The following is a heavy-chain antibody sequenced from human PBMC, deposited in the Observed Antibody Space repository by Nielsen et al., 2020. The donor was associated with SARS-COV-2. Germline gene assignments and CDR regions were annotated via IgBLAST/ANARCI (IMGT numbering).Heavy chain of an antibody. CDR1: GFTFSSYA. CDR3: AKGGYSYGYDAFDI. CDR2: ISGSGGST. D-gene: IGHD5-18*01. Sequence: GESLKISCAASGFTFSSYAMSWVRQAPGKGLEWVSAISGSGGSTYYADSVKGRFTISRDNSKNTLYLQMNSLRAEDTAVYYCAKGGYSYGYDAFDIWGQGTMGTVSS. V-gene: IGHV3-23*01. J-gene: IGHJ3*02.